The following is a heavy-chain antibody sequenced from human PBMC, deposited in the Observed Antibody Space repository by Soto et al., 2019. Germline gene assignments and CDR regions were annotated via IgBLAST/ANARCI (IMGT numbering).Heavy chain of an antibody. V-gene: IGHV3-74*01. J-gene: IGHJ6*03. CDR3: ARSDFWSGYYNYYYYYYMDV. CDR2: INSDGSST. CDR1: GFTVSSYG. D-gene: IGHD3-3*01. Sequence: HHCGCMRICCAASGFTVSSYGMHGVRQAPGKGLAWVSRINSDGSSTSYADSVKGRFTISRDNAKNTLYLQMNSLRAEDTAVYYCARSDFWSGYYNYYYYYYMDVWGKGTTVTVSS.